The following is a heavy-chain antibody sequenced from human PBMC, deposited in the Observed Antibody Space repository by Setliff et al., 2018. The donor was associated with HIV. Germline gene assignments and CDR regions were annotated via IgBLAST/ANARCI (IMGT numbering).Heavy chain of an antibody. D-gene: IGHD2-15*01. CDR1: GGSVSTSSYS. J-gene: IGHJ3*02. V-gene: IGHV4-39*01. CDR2: IYHTGKT. Sequence: SETLSLTCTVSGGSVSTSSYSWGWIRQPPEKGLEWIGTIYHTGKTYYNSSLNSRVTIAVDTSKDQFSLNLSTVTAADTAVYYCGRVAGYCAPSRCYGYNALDIWGPGTMVTVSS. CDR3: GRVAGYCAPSRCYGYNALDI.